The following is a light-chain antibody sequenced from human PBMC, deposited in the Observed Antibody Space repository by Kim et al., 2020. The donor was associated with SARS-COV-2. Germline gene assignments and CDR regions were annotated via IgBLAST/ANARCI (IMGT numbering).Light chain of an antibody. CDR3: QKYNSAPWT. Sequence: ASIGDRLPFPCRASPDIANSLAWYQQNPGKVPQVLICAASTLQSGVPSRFSGSGSGTEFTLTIDSLQTEDVATYYCQKYNSAPWTFGPGTKVDIK. V-gene: IGKV1-27*01. J-gene: IGKJ1*01. CDR1: PDIANS. CDR2: AAS.